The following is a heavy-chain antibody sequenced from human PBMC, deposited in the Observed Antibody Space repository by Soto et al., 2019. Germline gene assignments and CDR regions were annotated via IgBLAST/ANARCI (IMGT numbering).Heavy chain of an antibody. J-gene: IGHJ5*02. CDR1: GFTFSDHS. D-gene: IGHD3-16*01. Sequence: GGSLRLSCAASGFTFSDHSMSWVRQAPGRGLEWVADIKRDGSDKSYVDSVKGRFTISRDNAENSLYLQMNSLRAEDTGVYYCARDLALGWGTWFDPWGQGTLVTVYS. V-gene: IGHV3-7*01. CDR2: IKRDGSDK. CDR3: ARDLALGWGTWFDP.